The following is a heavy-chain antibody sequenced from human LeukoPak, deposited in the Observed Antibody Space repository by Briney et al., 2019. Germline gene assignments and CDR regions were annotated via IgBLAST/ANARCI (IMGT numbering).Heavy chain of an antibody. V-gene: IGHV1-58*01. CDR1: GFTFTSSA. CDR2: IVVGSGNT. D-gene: IGHD3-22*01. Sequence: TSVKVSCKASGFTFTSSAVQWVRQARGQRLEGIGWIVVGSGNTNYAQKFQERVTITRDMSTSTAYMALSSLRSEDTAVYYCAASPDYYDSSGYSYYFDYWGQGTLVTVSS. CDR3: AASPDYYDSSGYSYYFDY. J-gene: IGHJ4*02.